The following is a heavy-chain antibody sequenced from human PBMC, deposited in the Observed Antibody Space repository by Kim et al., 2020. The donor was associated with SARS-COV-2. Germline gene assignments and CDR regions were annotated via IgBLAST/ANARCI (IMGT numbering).Heavy chain of an antibody. J-gene: IGHJ4*02. CDR2: IRSKAYGGTT. D-gene: IGHD3-10*01. CDR1: GFTFGDYA. CDR3: TRDRGFAYYGSGRQVRGYCDY. Sequence: GGSLRLSCTASGFTFGDYAMSWVRQAPGKGLEWVGFIRSKAYGGTTEYAASVKGRFTISRDDSKSIAYLQMNSLKTEDTAVYYCTRDRGFAYYGSGRQVRGYCDYWGQGTLVTVSS. V-gene: IGHV3-49*04.